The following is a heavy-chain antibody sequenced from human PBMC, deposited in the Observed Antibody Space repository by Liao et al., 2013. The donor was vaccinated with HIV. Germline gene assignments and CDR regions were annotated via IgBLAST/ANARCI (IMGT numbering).Heavy chain of an antibody. D-gene: IGHD3-10*01. CDR1: GGSISRGTYC. Sequence: QVQLQESGPGLVKPSQTLSLTCTVSGGSISRGTYCWSWIRQPAGKGLEWIGRIYTSGNTNYNPSLMSRVTISVDTSKNQFSLKLSSVTAADTAVYYCARAPDGSGSYYGFYFDYWGQGTLVTVSS. CDR3: ARAPDGSGSYYGFYFDY. J-gene: IGHJ4*02. CDR2: IYTSGNT. V-gene: IGHV4-61*02.